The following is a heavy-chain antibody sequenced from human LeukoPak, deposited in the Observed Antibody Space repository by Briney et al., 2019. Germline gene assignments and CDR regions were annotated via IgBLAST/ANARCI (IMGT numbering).Heavy chain of an antibody. CDR3: AGPYDSSGYYYNDAFDM. D-gene: IGHD3-22*01. V-gene: IGHV4-61*02. Sequence: PSETLSLTCTVSGGSISSGNYYWSWIRQPAGKGLEWIGRISTSGSTNYNPSLKSRVTISVDTSKNQLSLKLSSVTAADTAVYYCAGPYDSSGYYYNDAFDMWGQGTMVTASS. J-gene: IGHJ3*02. CDR1: GGSISSGNYY. CDR2: ISTSGST.